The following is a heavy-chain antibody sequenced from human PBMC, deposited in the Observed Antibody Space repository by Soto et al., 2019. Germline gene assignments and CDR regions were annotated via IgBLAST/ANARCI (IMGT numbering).Heavy chain of an antibody. CDR2: INAGNGNT. D-gene: IGHD1-26*01. J-gene: IGHJ4*02. CDR1: GYTFTSYA. Sequence: ASVKVSFKASGYTFTSYAMHWVRQAPGQRLEWMGWINAGNGNTKYSQKFQGRVTITRDTSASTAYMELSSLRSEDTAVYYCARDLGVGAASDYWGQGTLVTVSS. V-gene: IGHV1-3*01. CDR3: ARDLGVGAASDY.